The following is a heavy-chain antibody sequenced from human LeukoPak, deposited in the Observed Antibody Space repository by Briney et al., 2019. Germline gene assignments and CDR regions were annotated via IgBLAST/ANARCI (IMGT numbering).Heavy chain of an antibody. CDR3: ARIALHPAAAENDY. CDR2: ISAYNGNT. Sequence: ASVKVSCKASGYTFTSYGISWARQAPGQGLEWMGCISAYNGNTNYAQKLQGRVTMTTDTSTSTAYKELRSLRSDDTAVYYCARIALHPAAAENDYWGQGTLVTVSS. V-gene: IGHV1-18*01. D-gene: IGHD6-13*01. CDR1: GYTFTSYG. J-gene: IGHJ4*02.